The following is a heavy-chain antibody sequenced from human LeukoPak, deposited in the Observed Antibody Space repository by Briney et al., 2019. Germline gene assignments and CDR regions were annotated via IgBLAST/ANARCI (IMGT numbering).Heavy chain of an antibody. D-gene: IGHD3-10*01. Sequence: GGSLRLSCSASGFTFSSYAMHWVRHAPGKGLEYVSAISSNGGSTYYADSVKGRFTISRDNSKNTLYLQMSSLRAEDTAVYYCVKGQYYYGSGSYLDYWGQGTLVTVSS. CDR1: GFTFSSYA. CDR3: VKGQYYYGSGSYLDY. J-gene: IGHJ4*02. V-gene: IGHV3-64D*09. CDR2: ISSNGGST.